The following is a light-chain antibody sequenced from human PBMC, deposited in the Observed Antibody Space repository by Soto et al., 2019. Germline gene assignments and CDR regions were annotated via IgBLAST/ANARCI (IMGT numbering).Light chain of an antibody. CDR1: QSVSSSY. CDR3: QQYSNWPPWT. J-gene: IGKJ1*01. Sequence: EIVLTQSPGTLSLSPGERATLSCRASQSVSSSYLAWYQQKPGQAPRLLIYGASTRATGIPARFSGSGSGTEFTLTISSLQSEDFAVYSCQQYSNWPPWTFGQGTKVDI. CDR2: GAS. V-gene: IGKV3-15*01.